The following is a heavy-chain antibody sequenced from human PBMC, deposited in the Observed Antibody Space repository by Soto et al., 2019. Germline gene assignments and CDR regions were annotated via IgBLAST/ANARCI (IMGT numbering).Heavy chain of an antibody. CDR2: IILPFGTP. D-gene: IGHD2-2*01. J-gene: IGHJ4*02. Sequence: QVRLVQSGAEVKKTGSSVKVSCKASGTTFSNYAIGWVRQAPGQGLEWMGGIILPFGTPNYAQKFQGRVTITADESMTIAFMELRVLRSEDTAVYCCVRGPGYEGYFAYWGQGTLVTVSA. CDR1: GTTFSNYA. V-gene: IGHV1-69*12. CDR3: VRGPGYEGYFAY.